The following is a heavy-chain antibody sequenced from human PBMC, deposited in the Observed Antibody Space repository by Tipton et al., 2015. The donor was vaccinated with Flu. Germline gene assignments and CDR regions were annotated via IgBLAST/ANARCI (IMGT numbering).Heavy chain of an antibody. V-gene: IGHV1-18*01. CDR3: ARVLAGRGRFDP. D-gene: IGHD3-16*01. J-gene: IGHJ5*02. Sequence: QMQLVQSGAEVRTPGASVKVSCKTSGYTFINYGITWVRQAPGQGLEWLGWITAYNSDPFYAQKFQGRVTMTSDTSTSTAYMELRSLTSDDTAVYFCARVLAGRGRFDPWGQGTRVTVSS. CDR1: GYTFINYG. CDR2: ITAYNSDP.